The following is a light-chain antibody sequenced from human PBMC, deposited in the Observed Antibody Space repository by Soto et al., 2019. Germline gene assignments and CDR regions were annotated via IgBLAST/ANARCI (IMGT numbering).Light chain of an antibody. CDR3: QQYNNYWRWT. V-gene: IGKV1-5*01. Sequence: DIQMTQSPSTLSASVGDRVTITCRASQSISKWLAWYQQKPGKAPKVLIFDASILESGVPSRFSGSGSGTKFILTISILKPNDFAAYYGQQYNNYWRWTAGHGP. CDR1: QSISKW. CDR2: DAS. J-gene: IGKJ1*01.